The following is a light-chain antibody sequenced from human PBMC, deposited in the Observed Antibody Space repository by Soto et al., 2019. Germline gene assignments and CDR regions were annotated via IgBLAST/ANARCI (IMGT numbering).Light chain of an antibody. CDR3: QQYNSNLWT. CDR2: DAS. CDR1: QSMSSW. J-gene: IGKJ1*01. V-gene: IGKV1-5*01. Sequence: DIQMTQSPSTLSASVGDRVTITCRASQSMSSWLAWYQQKPGKAPKLLIYDASSLEPGVPSRFSGSGSGTEFTLTISSLQPDDFATYYCQQYNSNLWTFGQGTKVEVK.